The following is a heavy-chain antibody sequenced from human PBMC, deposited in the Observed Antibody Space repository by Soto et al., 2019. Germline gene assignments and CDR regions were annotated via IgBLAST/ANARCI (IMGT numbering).Heavy chain of an antibody. CDR2: IYYSGST. Sequence: PSDTLSLTCTVSGGSISTYSWSWIRQPPGNGLEWIWSIYYSGSTKYNPSLKTRVTISGDTSKHQFPVKLSSVTAADTAVYYCARDSEYCVISSCYTPVDYWGQGTLVTVSS. CDR3: ARDSEYCVISSCYTPVDY. V-gene: IGHV4-59*01. D-gene: IGHD2-2*02. J-gene: IGHJ4*02. CDR1: GGSISTYS.